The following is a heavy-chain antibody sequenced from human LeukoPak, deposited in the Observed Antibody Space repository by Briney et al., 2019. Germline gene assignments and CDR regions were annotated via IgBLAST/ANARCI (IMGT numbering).Heavy chain of an antibody. CDR2: ISGSGGNT. Sequence: PGGSLRLSCAASGFTFSSHAMSWVRQAPGKGLEWVSGISGSGGNTYYADSVKGRFTISRDNSKNTLYLQMNSLRAEDTAVYYCAKDPSLSYDSSGYYYHYWGQGTLVTVSS. CDR3: AKDPSLSYDSSGYYYHY. D-gene: IGHD3-22*01. CDR1: GFTFSSHA. J-gene: IGHJ4*02. V-gene: IGHV3-23*01.